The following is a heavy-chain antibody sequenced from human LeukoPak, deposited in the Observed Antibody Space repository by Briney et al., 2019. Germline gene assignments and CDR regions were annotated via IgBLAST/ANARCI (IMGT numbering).Heavy chain of an antibody. J-gene: IGHJ4*02. V-gene: IGHV4-39*01. Sequence: PSETLSLTCTVSGGSISSSSYYWGWIRQPPGKGLEWIGSIYYSGSTYYNPSLKSRVTISVDTSKNQFSLKLSSVTAADTAVYYCARHGGFGVGSGYEGWGQGTLVTVSS. D-gene: IGHD5-12*01. CDR1: GGSISSSSYY. CDR3: ARHGGFGVGSGYEG. CDR2: IYYSGST.